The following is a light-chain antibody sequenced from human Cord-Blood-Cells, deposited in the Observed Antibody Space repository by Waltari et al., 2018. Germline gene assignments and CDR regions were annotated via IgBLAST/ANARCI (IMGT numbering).Light chain of an antibody. CDR2: GNS. CDR1: SSNIGAGYD. Sequence: QSVLTQPPSVSGAPGQRVTISCTGSSSNIGAGYDVHWYQPLPGTAPKLLIYGNSNRPSGVPDRFSGSKSGTSASLAITGLQAEDEADYYCQSYDSSLSGSNYVFGTGTKVTVL. CDR3: QSYDSSLSGSNYV. J-gene: IGLJ1*01. V-gene: IGLV1-40*01.